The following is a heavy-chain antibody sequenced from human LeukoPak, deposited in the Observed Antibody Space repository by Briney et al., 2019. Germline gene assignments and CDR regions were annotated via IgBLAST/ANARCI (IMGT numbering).Heavy chain of an antibody. CDR1: GGSISSSSYY. CDR3: ATLDDIVGAYLDY. J-gene: IGHJ4*02. V-gene: IGHV4-39*01. CDR2: IYYSGST. D-gene: IGHD1-26*01. Sequence: PSETLSLTCTVSGGSISSSSYYWGWIRQPPGKGLEWIGSIYYSGSTYYNPSLKSRVTISVDTSKNQFSLKLSSVTAADTAVYYCATLDDIVGAYLDYWGQGTLVTVSS.